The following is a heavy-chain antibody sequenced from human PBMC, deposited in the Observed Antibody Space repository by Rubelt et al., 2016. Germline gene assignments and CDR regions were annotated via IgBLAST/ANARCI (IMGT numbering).Heavy chain of an antibody. CDR3: ARHTTFARQFDY. J-gene: IGHJ4*02. D-gene: IGHD6-6*01. V-gene: IGHV4-34*01. CDR2: INHSGST. CDR1: GGSFSGYY. Sequence: QVQLQQWGAGLLKPSETLSLTCAVYGGSFSGYYWSWIRQPPGKGLEWIGEINHSGSTNYNPSLKSRVTISVDTSKHQFSLKLSSVTAADTAVYYCARHTTFARQFDYWGQGTLVTVSS.